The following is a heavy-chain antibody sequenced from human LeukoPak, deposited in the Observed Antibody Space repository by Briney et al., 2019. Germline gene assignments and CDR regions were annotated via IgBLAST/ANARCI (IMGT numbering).Heavy chain of an antibody. CDR1: GYTFTAYG. CDR2: ISAYNGES. V-gene: IGHV1-18*01. CDR3: ARRGPVGGGWGFDS. D-gene: IGHD6-19*01. Sequence: ATEEVSCKASGYTFTAYGISGVGQAPEQGLDWMGLISAYNGESNYAQTLQGRVTMTTDTSTSTAYMELRSLTSDDTAVYYCARRGPVGGGWGFDSWGQGTLVTVSS. J-gene: IGHJ4*02.